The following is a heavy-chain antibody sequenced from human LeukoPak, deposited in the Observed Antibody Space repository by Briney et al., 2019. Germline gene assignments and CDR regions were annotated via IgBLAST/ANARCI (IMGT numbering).Heavy chain of an antibody. Sequence: GGSLRLSCVASGFTFSSYWMHWVRQDPRKGLVWVSRINGDGRNINYADSVRGRFTISRDNAKNTLYLQMNSLRAEDTAVYYCAKTPPYDYVWGSYRYYFDYWGQGTLVTVSS. CDR1: GFTFSSYW. CDR3: AKTPPYDYVWGSYRYYFDY. V-gene: IGHV3-74*01. D-gene: IGHD3-16*02. J-gene: IGHJ4*02. CDR2: INGDGRNI.